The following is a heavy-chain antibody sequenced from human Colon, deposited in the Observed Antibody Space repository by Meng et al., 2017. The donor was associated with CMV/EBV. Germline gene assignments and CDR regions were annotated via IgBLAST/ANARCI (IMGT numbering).Heavy chain of an antibody. V-gene: IGHV1-18*01. CDR1: GYPFSSYG. Sequence: GYPFSSYGIRWVRQAPGQGLEWMGWISTYNGNTDYAQKFQGRVTMTTDTLTSTAYMELTSLKSDDTAVFYCARAREVGYSAYDYYDFWGQGTLVTVSS. CDR2: ISTYNGNT. J-gene: IGHJ4*02. CDR3: ARAREVGYSAYDYYDF. D-gene: IGHD5-12*01.